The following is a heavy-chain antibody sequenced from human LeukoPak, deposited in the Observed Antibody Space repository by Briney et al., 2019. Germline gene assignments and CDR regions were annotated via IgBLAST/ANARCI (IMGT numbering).Heavy chain of an antibody. CDR1: GLTFDDYG. V-gene: IGHV3-9*01. CDR2: ISWDSRYM. J-gene: IGHJ4*02. CDR3: AKDISGAGNFDY. D-gene: IGHD3-10*01. Sequence: PGGSLRLSCAASGLTFDDYGMHWVRQAPGKGLEWVSGISWDSRYMGYADSVKGRFTVSRDNDKNSLYLQMNSLRAEDTALYYCAKDISGAGNFDYWGQGTLVTVSS.